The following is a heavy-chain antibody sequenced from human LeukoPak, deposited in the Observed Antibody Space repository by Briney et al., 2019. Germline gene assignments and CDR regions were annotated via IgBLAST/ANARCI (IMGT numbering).Heavy chain of an antibody. D-gene: IGHD3-3*01. V-gene: IGHV4-4*07. CDR2: IYTSGST. Sequence: PSETLSLTCTVSGGSISSYYWSWIRQPAGKGLEWIGRIYTSGSTNYNPSLKSRVTMSVDTSKNQFSLKLSSVTAADTAVYYCARDKRADFWSGHDAFDTWGQGTMVTVSS. CDR1: GGSISSYY. CDR3: ARDKRADFWSGHDAFDT. J-gene: IGHJ3*02.